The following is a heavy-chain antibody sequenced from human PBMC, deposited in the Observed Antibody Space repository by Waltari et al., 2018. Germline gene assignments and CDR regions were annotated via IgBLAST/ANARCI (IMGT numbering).Heavy chain of an antibody. CDR1: GFTFSSYA. J-gene: IGHJ4*02. V-gene: IGHV3-23*03. Sequence: EVQLLESGGGLVQPGGSLRLSCAASGFTFSSYAISWVRQAPGKGLEWVSVIYSGGSTYYADSVKGRFTISRDNSKNTLYLQMNSLRAEDTAVYYCAKEKQQLVPFDYWGQGTLVTVSS. D-gene: IGHD6-13*01. CDR2: IYSGGST. CDR3: AKEKQQLVPFDY.